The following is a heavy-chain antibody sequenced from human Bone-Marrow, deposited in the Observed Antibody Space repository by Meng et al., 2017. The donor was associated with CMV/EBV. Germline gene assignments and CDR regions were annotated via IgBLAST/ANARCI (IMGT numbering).Heavy chain of an antibody. CDR1: GYSFTRSW. V-gene: IGHV5-51*01. CDR3: ARSMVRGVLNWFDP. Sequence: ASGYSFTRSWIGWVRQMPGKGLEWMGIIYPGDSDTRYSPSLQGQVTISADKSISTAYLQWSSLKASDTAMYYCARSMVRGVLNWFDPWGQGTLVTVSS. D-gene: IGHD3-10*01. CDR2: IYPGDSDT. J-gene: IGHJ5*02.